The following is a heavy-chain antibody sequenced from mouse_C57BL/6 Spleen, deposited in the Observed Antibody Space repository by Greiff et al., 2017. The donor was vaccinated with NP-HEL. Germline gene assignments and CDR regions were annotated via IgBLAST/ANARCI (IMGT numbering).Heavy chain of an antibody. V-gene: IGHV10-1*01. CDR1: GFSFNTYA. CDR2: IRSKSNNYAT. CDR3: VRQGSPGYFDY. J-gene: IGHJ2*01. Sequence: EVQLVESGGGLVQPKGSLKLSCAASGFSFNTYAMNWVRQAPGKGLEWVARIRSKSNNYATYYADSVKDRSTISRDDSESMLYLQMNNLKTEDTAMYYCVRQGSPGYFDYWGQGTTLTVSS.